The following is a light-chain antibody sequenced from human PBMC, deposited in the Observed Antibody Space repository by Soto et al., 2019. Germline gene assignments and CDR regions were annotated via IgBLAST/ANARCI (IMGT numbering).Light chain of an antibody. V-gene: IGKV1-39*01. CDR2: AAS. J-gene: IGKJ1*01. CDR1: QSISSN. Sequence: DIQMTQSPSSLSASVGDRVTITCRASQSISSNLNWYQQKPGKAPKLLIYAASSLQSGVPSRFSGSVSGTDFTLTISSLQPEDFATYYCQQSYSTPRTFGQGTKVDIK. CDR3: QQSYSTPRT.